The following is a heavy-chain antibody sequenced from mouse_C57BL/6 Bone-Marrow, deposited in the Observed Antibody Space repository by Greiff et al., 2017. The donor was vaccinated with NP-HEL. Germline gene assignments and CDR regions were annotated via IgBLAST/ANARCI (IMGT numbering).Heavy chain of an antibody. Sequence: VQLQQSGPELVKPGASVKISCKASGYAFSSSWMNWVKQRPGKGLEWIGRIYPGDGDTNYNGKFKGKATLTADKSSSTAYMQLSSLTSEDSAVYFCARYRSFAYWGQGTLVTVSA. CDR2: IYPGDGDT. CDR3: ARYRSFAY. V-gene: IGHV1-82*01. CDR1: GYAFSSSW. J-gene: IGHJ3*01.